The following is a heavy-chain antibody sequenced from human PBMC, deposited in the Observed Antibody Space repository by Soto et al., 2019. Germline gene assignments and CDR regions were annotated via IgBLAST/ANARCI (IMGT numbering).Heavy chain of an antibody. CDR2: IFYSGST. J-gene: IGHJ4*02. V-gene: IGHV4-59*11. CDR3: ARVGSSGWSPDY. D-gene: IGHD6-19*01. Sequence: SETLSLTCSVSGGSISCHYWTWIRQSPGKGLEWIGYIFYSGSTNYNPSLKSRVTISVDTSKNQFSLKMSSVTAADTAVYYCARVGSSGWSPDYWGRGTLVTVSS. CDR1: GGSISCHY.